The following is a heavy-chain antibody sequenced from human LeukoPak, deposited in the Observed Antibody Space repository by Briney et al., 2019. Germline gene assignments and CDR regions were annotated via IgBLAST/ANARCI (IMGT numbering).Heavy chain of an antibody. D-gene: IGHD3-3*01. V-gene: IGHV4-39*01. J-gene: IGHJ6*03. CDR2: IYYSGST. CDR1: GGSISSSSYY. CDR3: ARLVGTIFGVVTHQYYYYYMDV. Sequence: SGTLSLTCTVSGGSISSSSYYWGWIRQPPGKGLEWIGSIYYSGSTYYNPSLKSRVTISVDTSKNQFSLKLSSVTAADTAVYYCARLVGTIFGVVTHQYYYYYMDVWGKGTTVTVSS.